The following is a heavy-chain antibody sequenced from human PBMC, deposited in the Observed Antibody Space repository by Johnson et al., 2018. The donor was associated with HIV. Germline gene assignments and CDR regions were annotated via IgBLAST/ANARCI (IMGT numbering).Heavy chain of an antibody. J-gene: IGHJ3*02. V-gene: IGHV3-64*01. D-gene: IGHD1-7*01. Sequence: MHWVRQAPGKGLEHVSGISSNGGSTEYVNSVKGRFTISRDNSKNTLYLQMASLRAEDTALYYCAKDMGNYHPEYDAFDIWGQGTMVTVSS. CDR2: ISSNGGST. CDR3: AKDMGNYHPEYDAFDI.